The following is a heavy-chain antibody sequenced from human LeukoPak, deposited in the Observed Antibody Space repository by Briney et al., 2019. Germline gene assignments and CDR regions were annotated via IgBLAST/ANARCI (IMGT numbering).Heavy chain of an antibody. J-gene: IGHJ5*02. Sequence: SETLSLTCTVSGGSISSYYWSWIRQPPGKGLEWIGYIYYSGSTNYNPSLKSRVTISVDTSKNQFSLKLSSVTAADTAVYYCARGRPPNPWGQGTLVTVSS. CDR3: ARGRPPNP. CDR1: GGSISSYY. V-gene: IGHV4-59*12. CDR2: IYYSGST.